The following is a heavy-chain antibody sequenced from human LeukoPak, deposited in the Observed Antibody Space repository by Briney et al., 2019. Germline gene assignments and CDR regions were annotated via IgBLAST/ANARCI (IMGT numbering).Heavy chain of an antibody. D-gene: IGHD1-26*01. Sequence: ASVKVSCKASGGTFSSYAISWVRQAPGQGLEWMGRIIPIFGTANYAQKFQGRVTITTDESTSTAYMELSSLRSEDTAVYYCASDDDGGRYSDWGQGTLVTVSS. V-gene: IGHV1-69*05. CDR1: GGTFSSYA. CDR3: ASDDDGGRYSD. J-gene: IGHJ4*02. CDR2: IIPIFGTA.